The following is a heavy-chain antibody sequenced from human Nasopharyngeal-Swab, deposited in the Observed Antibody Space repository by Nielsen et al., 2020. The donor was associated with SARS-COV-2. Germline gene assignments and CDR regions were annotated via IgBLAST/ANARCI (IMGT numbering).Heavy chain of an antibody. Sequence: GESLKISCAASGFTFSSYDMHWVRQATGKGLEWVSAIGTAGDTYYPGSVKGRFTISGENAKNSLYLQMNSLRAGDTAVYYCARGDGSYYSYYYYYMDVWGKGTTVTVSS. D-gene: IGHD1-26*01. CDR2: IGTAGDT. CDR3: ARGDGSYYSYYYYYMDV. V-gene: IGHV3-13*01. CDR1: GFTFSSYD. J-gene: IGHJ6*03.